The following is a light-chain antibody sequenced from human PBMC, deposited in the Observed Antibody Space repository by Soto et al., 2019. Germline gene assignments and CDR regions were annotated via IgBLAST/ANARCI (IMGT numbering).Light chain of an antibody. CDR1: SSDVGAYNY. CDR2: DVN. Sequence: QSALTQPASVSGSPGQSITISCTGTSSDVGAYNYVSWYQQHPGKAPKLMIYDVNNRPSGVSNRFSGSKSGNTASLTSSGLQAGDEADYYCSSYTSSTTDVFGAGTKVTVL. CDR3: SSYTSSTTDV. V-gene: IGLV2-14*03. J-gene: IGLJ1*01.